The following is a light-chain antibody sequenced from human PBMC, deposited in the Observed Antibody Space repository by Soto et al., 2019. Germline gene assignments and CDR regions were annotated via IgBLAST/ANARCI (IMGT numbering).Light chain of an antibody. V-gene: IGKV1-39*01. CDR3: QDNYQSPPWT. Sequence: DIQMTQSPSSLSASVGDRVTITCRASQSVTKYLNWYQQKPGKAPRLLIYAASNLQGGVPSRFSGSGSGTDFTLTISSLQPEDLATYYCQDNYQSPPWTCAPGTGVQI. J-gene: IGKJ1*01. CDR1: QSVTKY. CDR2: AAS.